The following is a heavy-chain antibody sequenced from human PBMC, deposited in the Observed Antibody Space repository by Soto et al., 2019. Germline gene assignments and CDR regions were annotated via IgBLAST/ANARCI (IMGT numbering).Heavy chain of an antibody. CDR3: ARGSAATVTLMGAWFDP. V-gene: IGHV1-46*03. CDR2: INPSGGST. Sequence: ASVKVSCKASGYTFTCYSMYWARQSPGQGLEWMGIINPSGGSTSYAQKFQGRVTMTRDTSTSTVYMELSSLRSEDTAVYYCARGSAATVTLMGAWFDPWGQGTLVTVSS. J-gene: IGHJ5*02. D-gene: IGHD4-17*01. CDR1: GYTFTCYS.